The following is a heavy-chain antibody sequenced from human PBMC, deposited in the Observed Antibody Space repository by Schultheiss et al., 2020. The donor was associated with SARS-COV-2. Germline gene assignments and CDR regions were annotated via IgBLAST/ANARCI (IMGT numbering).Heavy chain of an antibody. J-gene: IGHJ5*02. Sequence: SQTLSLTCAVYGGSFSGYYWSWIRQPPGKGLEWIGEINHSGSTNYNPSLKSRVTISVDTSKNQFSLKLSSVTAADTAVYYCASSPNGPTHPDLWGQGTLVTVSS. CDR1: GGSFSGYY. CDR3: ASSPNGPTHPDL. V-gene: IGHV4-34*01. CDR2: INHSGST.